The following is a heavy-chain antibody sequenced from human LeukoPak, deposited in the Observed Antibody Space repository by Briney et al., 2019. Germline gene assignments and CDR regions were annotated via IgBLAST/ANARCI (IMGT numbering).Heavy chain of an antibody. CDR2: ISYDGSNK. CDR3: AKDRIGVAAPKAYFDY. J-gene: IGHJ4*02. D-gene: IGHD6-19*01. Sequence: GGSLRLSCAASGFTLSSYGMHWVRQAPGKGLEWVAVISYDGSNKYYADSVKGRFTISRDNSKNTLYLQINSLRAEDTAVYYCAKDRIGVAAPKAYFDYWGRGPWSPSPQ. CDR1: GFTLSSYG. V-gene: IGHV3-30*18.